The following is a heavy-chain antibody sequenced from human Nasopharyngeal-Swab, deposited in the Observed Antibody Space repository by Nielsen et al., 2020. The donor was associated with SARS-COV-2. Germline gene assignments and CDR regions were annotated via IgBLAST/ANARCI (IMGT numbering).Heavy chain of an antibody. J-gene: IGHJ4*02. D-gene: IGHD3-16*01. Sequence: GESLKISCAASGFTFSSYAMSWVRQAPGKGLEWVSAISGSGGSTYYADSVKGRFTISRDNSKNTLYLQMNSLRAEDTAVYYCAKDGGYVLIYYFDYWGQGTLVTVSS. V-gene: IGHV3-23*01. CDR3: AKDGGYVLIYYFDY. CDR1: GFTFSSYA. CDR2: ISGSGGST.